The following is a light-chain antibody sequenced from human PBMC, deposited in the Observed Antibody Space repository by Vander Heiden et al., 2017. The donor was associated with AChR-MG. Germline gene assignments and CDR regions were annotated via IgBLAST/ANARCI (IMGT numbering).Light chain of an antibody. V-gene: IGKV1-5*03. CDR2: KAS. CDR1: QSISSW. Sequence: DIQMTQSPSTLSASVGDRVTITCRASQSISSWLAWYQQKPGKAPKLLIYKASSLESGVPSRFSGSGSGTEFTLTISSLQPDDFATYHCQQYNSYYTFGQGTKLEI. CDR3: QQYNSYYT. J-gene: IGKJ2*01.